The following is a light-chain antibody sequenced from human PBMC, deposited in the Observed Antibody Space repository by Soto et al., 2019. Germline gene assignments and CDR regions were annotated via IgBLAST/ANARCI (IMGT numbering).Light chain of an antibody. CDR1: SSNIGAGYD. CDR2: ANS. V-gene: IGLV1-40*01. J-gene: IGLJ2*01. Sequence: QSVLTQPPSMSGAPGQRVTISCTGGSSNIGAGYDVHWYQQLPGTAPKLLIYANSNRPSGVPDRFAGSKSVTSASLAITGLLAEDEADYFCQSYDSGLSGYVVLGGGTKLTVL. CDR3: QSYDSGLSGYVV.